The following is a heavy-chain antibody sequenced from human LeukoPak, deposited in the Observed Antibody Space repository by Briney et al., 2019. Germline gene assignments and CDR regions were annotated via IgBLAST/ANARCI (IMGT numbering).Heavy chain of an antibody. Sequence: KTSETLSLTCTVSGVSIRSYHWTWIRQPPGEGLEWIGHIYNSGSTNYNPSLRGRVTISLDTSKNQVSLKLTSVTAADTAMYYCARKDGDGWGQGTLVTVSS. CDR2: IYNSGST. CDR3: ARKDGDG. J-gene: IGHJ4*02. V-gene: IGHV4-4*08. D-gene: IGHD5-24*01. CDR1: GVSIRSYH.